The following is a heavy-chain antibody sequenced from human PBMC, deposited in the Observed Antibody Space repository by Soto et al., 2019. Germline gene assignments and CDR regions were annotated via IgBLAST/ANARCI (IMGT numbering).Heavy chain of an antibody. D-gene: IGHD1-1*01. CDR3: ARGVDAGVDV. V-gene: IGHV1-8*01. CDR1: GYTFTSYD. Sequence: ASVKVSCKASGYTFTSYDISWVRQATGQGLEWMGRMSPNSGATGYAQKFQGRVTMTRDTSISTAYMELSNLRSEDTAIYYCARGVDAGVDVWGQGSTVTVSS. CDR2: MSPNSGAT. J-gene: IGHJ6*02.